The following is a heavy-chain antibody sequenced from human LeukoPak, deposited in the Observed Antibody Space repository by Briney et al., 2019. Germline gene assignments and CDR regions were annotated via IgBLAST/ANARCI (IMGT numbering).Heavy chain of an antibody. Sequence: GASVKVSCKASGGTFSSYAISWVRQAPGQGLEWMGRIIPILGIANYAQKFQGRVTITADKSTSTAYMELSSLRSEDTAVYYCARAIFGVVISLPDYYGMDVWGQGTTVTVSS. CDR1: GGTFSSYA. CDR2: IIPILGIA. V-gene: IGHV1-69*04. CDR3: ARAIFGVVISLPDYYGMDV. D-gene: IGHD3-3*02. J-gene: IGHJ6*02.